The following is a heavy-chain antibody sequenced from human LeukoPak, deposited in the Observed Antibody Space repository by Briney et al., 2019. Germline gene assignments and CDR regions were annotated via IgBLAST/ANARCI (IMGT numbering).Heavy chain of an antibody. CDR2: INPSGGST. D-gene: IGHD5-24*01. CDR1: GGTFSSYT. Sequence: ASVKVSCKASGGTFSSYTISWVRQAPGQGLEWMGIINPSGGSTSYAQKFQGRVTMTRDTSTSTVYMELSSLRSEDTAVYYCARDRNGYNSDAFDIWGQGTMVTVSS. V-gene: IGHV1-46*03. J-gene: IGHJ3*02. CDR3: ARDRNGYNSDAFDI.